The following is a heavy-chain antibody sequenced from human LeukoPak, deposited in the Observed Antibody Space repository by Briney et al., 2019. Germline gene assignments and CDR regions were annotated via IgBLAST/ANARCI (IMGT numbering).Heavy chain of an antibody. Sequence: GGSLRLSCTASGLSFSGQWMNWVRQSPGQGLEWVANIKYDGSEKYYVDSVKGRFTISREDAKNSLSLQMDRVRPEDTAVYYCAFNNNFKYWGQGTLVIVSS. D-gene: IGHD1/OR15-1a*01. CDR1: GLSFSGQW. CDR3: AFNNNFKY. V-gene: IGHV3-7*01. J-gene: IGHJ4*02. CDR2: IKYDGSEK.